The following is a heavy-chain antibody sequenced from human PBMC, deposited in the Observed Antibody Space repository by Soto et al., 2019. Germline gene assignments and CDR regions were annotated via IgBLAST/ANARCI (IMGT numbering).Heavy chain of an antibody. CDR2: ISSSSSYI. V-gene: IGHV3-21*01. J-gene: IGHJ4*02. CDR1: GFTFSSYS. CDR3: ARRGPATGYFDY. Sequence: VRLSCAASGFTFSSYSMNWVRQAPGKGLEWVSSISSSSSYIYYADSVKGRFTISRDNAKNSLYLQMNSLRAEDTAVYYCARRGPATGYFDYWGQGTLVTVSS.